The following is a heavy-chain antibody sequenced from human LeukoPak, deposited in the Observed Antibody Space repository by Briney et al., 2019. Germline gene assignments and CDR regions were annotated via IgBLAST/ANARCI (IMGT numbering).Heavy chain of an antibody. J-gene: IGHJ4*02. V-gene: IGHV1-18*01. CDR1: GYTFTSYG. Sequence: ASVKVSCKASGYTFTSYGISWVRQAPGQGLEWMGWISAYNGNTNYAQKLQGRVTMTTDTSTSTAYMELRSLRSDDTAVYYCARANRPYYYDSSGYYPHFDCWGQGTLVTVSS. CDR3: ARANRPYYYDSSGYYPHFDC. CDR2: ISAYNGNT. D-gene: IGHD3-22*01.